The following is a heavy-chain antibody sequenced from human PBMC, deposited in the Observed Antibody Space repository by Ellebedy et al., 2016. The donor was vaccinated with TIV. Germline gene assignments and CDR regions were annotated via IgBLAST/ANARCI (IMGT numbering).Heavy chain of an antibody. Sequence: ASVKVSCKASGYTFTNYYLHWVRQAPGRGLEWMGIIKPNSGNTTYAQKFQGRVTMTRDTSTSTIYMELSSLRSEDTAVYYCARTNSVDYWGQGTLVTVSS. CDR3: ARTNSVDY. CDR1: GYTFTNYY. CDR2: IKPNSGNT. J-gene: IGHJ4*02. D-gene: IGHD2-8*01. V-gene: IGHV1-46*01.